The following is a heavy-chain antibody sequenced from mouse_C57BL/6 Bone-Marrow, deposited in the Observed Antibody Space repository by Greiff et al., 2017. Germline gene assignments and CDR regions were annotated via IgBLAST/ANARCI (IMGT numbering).Heavy chain of an antibody. D-gene: IGHD1-1*01. V-gene: IGHV6-6*01. Sequence: EVKVEESGGGLVQPGGSMKLSCAASGFTFSDAWMDWVRQSPEKGLEWVAEIRNKANNHATYYAESVKGRFTISRDDSKSSVYLQMNSLRAEDTGIYYCTSPRVVVRYWYFDVWGTGTTVTVSS. CDR1: GFTFSDAW. CDR2: IRNKANNHAT. J-gene: IGHJ1*03. CDR3: TSPRVVVRYWYFDV.